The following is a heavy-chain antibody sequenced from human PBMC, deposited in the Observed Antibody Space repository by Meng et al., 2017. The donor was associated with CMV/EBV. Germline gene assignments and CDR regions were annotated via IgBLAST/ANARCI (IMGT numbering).Heavy chain of an antibody. D-gene: IGHD6-19*01. CDR2: INPNSGGT. J-gene: IGHJ5*02. CDR3: ARVVAGFDP. Sequence: ASVKVSCKASGGTFSSYAISWVRQAPGQGLEWMGGINPNSGGTNYAQKFQGRVTMTRDTSTSTAYMELRSLRSDDTAVYYCARVVAGFDPWGQGTLVTVSS. CDR1: GGTFSSYA. V-gene: IGHV1-2*02.